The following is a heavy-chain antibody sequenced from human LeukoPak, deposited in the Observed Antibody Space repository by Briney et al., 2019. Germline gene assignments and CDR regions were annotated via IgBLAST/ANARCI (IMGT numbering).Heavy chain of an antibody. CDR2: IYYSGST. Sequence: SETLSLTCTVSGGSISSYYWSWIRQPPGKGLEWIGYIYYSGSTNYNPSLKSRVTISVDTSKNQFSLKLSSVTAADTAVYYCARVGEGDFDYWGQGTLVTVFS. J-gene: IGHJ4*02. V-gene: IGHV4-59*01. CDR1: GGSISSYY. CDR3: ARVGEGDFDY.